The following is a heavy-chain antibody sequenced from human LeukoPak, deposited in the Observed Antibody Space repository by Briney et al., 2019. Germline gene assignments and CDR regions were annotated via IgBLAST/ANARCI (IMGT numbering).Heavy chain of an antibody. CDR3: ARHTSDTIGTGDFDY. Sequence: SETLSLTCTVSGGSFSDYCWSWIRQSPGKGPESIGEINHSGSINYNPSRTSRVTISVDTAKNQFSLELSSVTAADTAVYYCARHTSDTIGTGDFDYWGQGTLVTVSS. CDR2: INHSGSI. D-gene: IGHD1-1*01. CDR1: GGSFSDYC. V-gene: IGHV4-34*01. J-gene: IGHJ4*02.